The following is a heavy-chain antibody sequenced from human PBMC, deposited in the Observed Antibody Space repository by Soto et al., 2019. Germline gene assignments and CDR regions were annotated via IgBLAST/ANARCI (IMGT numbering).Heavy chain of an antibody. Sequence: QVQLQESGPGLVKPSETLSLTCTASGGSISSYYWSWIRPPPGKGLEWIGYIYYSGSTNYNPSLTSRVTISVDTSKNQFSLKLSSVNAAGTAVYYCARGSGYYKNYYYYMDVWGKGTTVTVSS. CDR1: GGSISSYY. CDR3: ARGSGYYKNYYYYMDV. D-gene: IGHD3-3*01. J-gene: IGHJ6*03. CDR2: IYYSGST. V-gene: IGHV4-59*01.